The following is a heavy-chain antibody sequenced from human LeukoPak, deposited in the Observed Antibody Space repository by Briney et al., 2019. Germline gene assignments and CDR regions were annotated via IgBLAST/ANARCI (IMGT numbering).Heavy chain of an antibody. J-gene: IGHJ4*02. D-gene: IGHD2-8*01. Sequence: GGSLRLSCAASGFTFSTYWMSWVRQAPGKGLEWVANIKHDGTEKYYVDSVKGRLTISRDSAKKSLYLQMNSLRAEDTAVYYCARDNGGFDYWGQGTLVTVSS. CDR1: GFTFSTYW. CDR2: IKHDGTEK. CDR3: ARDNGGFDY. V-gene: IGHV3-7*01.